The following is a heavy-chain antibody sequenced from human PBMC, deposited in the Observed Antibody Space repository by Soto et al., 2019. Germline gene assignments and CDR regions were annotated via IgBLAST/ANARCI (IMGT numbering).Heavy chain of an antibody. CDR2: INHSGST. CDR3: ARAKATAATLRDYYYGMDV. J-gene: IGHJ6*02. Sequence: SETLSLTCAVYGGSFSGYYWNWIRQPPGKGLEWIGEINHSGSTDYNPSLKSRVTISVDTSKNQFSLKLTSVTAADTAVYYCARAKATAATLRDYYYGMDVWGQGTTVT. V-gene: IGHV4-34*01. CDR1: GGSFSGYY. D-gene: IGHD6-13*01.